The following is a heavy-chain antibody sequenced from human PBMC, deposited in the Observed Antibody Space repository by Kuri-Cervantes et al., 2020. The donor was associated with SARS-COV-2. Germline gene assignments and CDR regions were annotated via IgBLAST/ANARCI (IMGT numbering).Heavy chain of an antibody. CDR2: IIPIFGTA. CDR1: GGTFSSYA. Sequence: SVKVSCKASGGTFSSYAISWVRQAPGQGLEWMGGIIPIFGTANYAQKFQGRVTITADKSTSTAYMELRSLRSDDTAVYYCARVVVGYCSGGSCPGYMDVWGKGTTVTVSS. D-gene: IGHD2-15*01. J-gene: IGHJ6*03. V-gene: IGHV1-69*06. CDR3: ARVVVGYCSGGSCPGYMDV.